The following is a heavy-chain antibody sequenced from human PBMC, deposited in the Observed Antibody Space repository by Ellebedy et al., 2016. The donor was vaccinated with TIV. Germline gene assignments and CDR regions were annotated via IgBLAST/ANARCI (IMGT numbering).Heavy chain of an antibody. J-gene: IGHJ4*02. V-gene: IGHV1-69*04. D-gene: IGHD3-22*01. CDR3: ARDLLGSADY. Sequence: TFQGRVTITADKSTSTAYMELRSLSSEDTAVYYCARDLLGSADYWGQGTLVTVSS.